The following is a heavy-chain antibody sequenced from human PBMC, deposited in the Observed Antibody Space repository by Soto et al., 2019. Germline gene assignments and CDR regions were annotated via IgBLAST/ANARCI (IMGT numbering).Heavy chain of an antibody. J-gene: IGHJ6*02. D-gene: IGHD2-15*01. CDR3: SLRYCSGGSCPDYYYGMDV. CDR1: GFTFSNAW. CDR2: IKSKTDGGTT. V-gene: IGHV3-15*07. Sequence: GGSLRLSCAASGFTFSNAWMNWVRQAPGKGLEWVGRIKSKTDGGTTDYAAPVKGRFTISRDDSKNTLYLQMNSLKTEDTAVYYCSLRYCSGGSCPDYYYGMDVWGQGTTVTVSS.